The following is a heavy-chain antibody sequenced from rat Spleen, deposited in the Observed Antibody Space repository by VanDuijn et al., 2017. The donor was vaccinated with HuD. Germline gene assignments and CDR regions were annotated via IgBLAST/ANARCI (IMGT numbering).Heavy chain of an antibody. D-gene: IGHD1-5*01. J-gene: IGHJ2*01. CDR2: IWTGGST. CDR1: GFSLTSYH. Sequence: QVQLKESGPGLVQPSQTLSLTCTVSGFSLTSYHVSWVRQPPGKGLEWMGVIWTGGSTAYNSFFKSRLSISRDTTKSQVFLKMNSLQTEDIATYYCARAAIGGSFDYWGQGVMVTVSS. V-gene: IGHV2-43*01. CDR3: ARAAIGGSFDY.